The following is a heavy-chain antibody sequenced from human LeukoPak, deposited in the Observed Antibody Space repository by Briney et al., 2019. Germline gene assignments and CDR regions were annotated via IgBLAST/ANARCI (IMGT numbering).Heavy chain of an antibody. D-gene: IGHD6-6*01. V-gene: IGHV3-23*01. J-gene: IGHJ4*02. CDR2: ISGSGGTT. Sequence: GESLRLSCETSGFSFSTYWMSWVRQAPGKRLDWVSGISGSGGTTYYADSVKGRFTISRDNSKNTLYLQMNSLRAADTAVYYCARSSSSLDYWGQGTLVTVSS. CDR3: ARSSSSLDY. CDR1: GFSFSTYW.